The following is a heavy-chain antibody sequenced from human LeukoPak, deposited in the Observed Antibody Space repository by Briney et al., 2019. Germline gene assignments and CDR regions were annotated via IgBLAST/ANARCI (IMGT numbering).Heavy chain of an antibody. Sequence: SETLSLTCAVYGGSFSGYYWSWIRQPPGKGLEWIGEINHSGSTNYNPSLKSRVTISVDTSKNQFSLELSSVTAADTAVYYCASGMGIAARSPVALWGQGNLVTVSS. V-gene: IGHV4-34*01. CDR3: ASGMGIAARSPVAL. CDR1: GGSFSGYY. J-gene: IGHJ4*02. CDR2: INHSGST. D-gene: IGHD6-6*01.